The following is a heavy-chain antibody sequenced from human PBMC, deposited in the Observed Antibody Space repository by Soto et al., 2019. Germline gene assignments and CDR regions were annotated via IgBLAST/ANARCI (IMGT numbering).Heavy chain of an antibody. J-gene: IGHJ6*03. CDR2: IRSSRDNI. Sequence: EVQLLESGGGLVQPGGSPRFSCAASGFVFISYHMNCVRQAPGKGLERISYIRSSRDNIDYADSVRGRFTISGDNAKNVLYLYMNTLRSEDTAAYYCARYKGSCSSTTWYYDYYMEVRGIGTRVTVSS. CDR3: ARYKGSCSSTTWYYDYYMEV. CDR1: GFVFISYH. D-gene: IGHD2-2*01. V-gene: IGHV3-48*01.